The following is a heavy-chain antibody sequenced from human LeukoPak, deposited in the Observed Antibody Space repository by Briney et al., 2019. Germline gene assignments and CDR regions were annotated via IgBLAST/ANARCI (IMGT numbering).Heavy chain of an antibody. CDR3: ARDNNCSGGSCYLFDY. CDR1: GGSISSYY. Sequence: SETLSLTCTVSGGSISSYYWSWIRQPAGKGLEWIGRIYTSGSTNYNPSLKSRVTMSVDTSKNQFSLKLSSVTAADTAVYYCARDNNCSGGSCYLFDYWGQGTLVTVSS. CDR2: IYTSGST. D-gene: IGHD2-15*01. V-gene: IGHV4-4*07. J-gene: IGHJ4*02.